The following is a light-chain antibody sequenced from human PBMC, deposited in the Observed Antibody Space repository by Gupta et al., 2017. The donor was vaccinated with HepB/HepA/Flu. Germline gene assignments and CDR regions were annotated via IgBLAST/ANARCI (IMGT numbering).Light chain of an antibody. J-gene: IGKJ2*01. Sequence: DVQVTQSPSSLSASVGDRVTITCQASQDIKKNLNWFQKKVGQAPRLLSYAVSTLEKGVPSRFSGSGSGTTFSLTINSLQPEDTASYFCRQYNVLPYSFGPGAKLEI. CDR3: RQYNVLPYS. CDR2: AVS. CDR1: QDIKKN. V-gene: IGKV1-33*01.